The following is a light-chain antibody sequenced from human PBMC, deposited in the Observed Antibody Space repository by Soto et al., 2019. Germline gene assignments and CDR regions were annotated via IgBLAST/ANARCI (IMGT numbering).Light chain of an antibody. J-gene: IGLJ2*01. CDR3: SSYTSSSTPHVV. V-gene: IGLV2-14*01. Sequence: QSALTQPASVSGSPGQSITISCTGTSSDAGGYNYVSWYQQHPGKAPKLMIYDVSNRPSGVSNRFSCSKSGNTASLTISGLQAEDEVDYYCSSYTSSSTPHVVFGGGTKLTVL. CDR1: SSDAGGYNY. CDR2: DVS.